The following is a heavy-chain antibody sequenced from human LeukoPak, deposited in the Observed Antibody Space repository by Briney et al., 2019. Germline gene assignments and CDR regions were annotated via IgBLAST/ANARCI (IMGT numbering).Heavy chain of an antibody. CDR2: IYWRGRT. V-gene: IGHV4-39*01. CDR3: ARHRSNYDQEYFFGY. Sequence: GSLRLSCTGSGFPFSNAWMNWVRQPPGKGLEWIGSIYWRGRTCYNPSLKSRVTISVDTSKNQFSLKVSSVTAADTAVYYCARHRSNYDQEYFFGYWGQGTLVTVSS. D-gene: IGHD4-11*01. CDR1: GFPFSNAW. J-gene: IGHJ4*02.